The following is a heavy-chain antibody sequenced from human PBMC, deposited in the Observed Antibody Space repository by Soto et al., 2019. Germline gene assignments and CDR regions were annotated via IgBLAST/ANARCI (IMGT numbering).Heavy chain of an antibody. CDR2: IYTSGST. Sequence: SETLSLTCTVPGGSISRYYWSWIRQPAGKGLEWIGRIYTSGSTNYNPSLKSRVTMSVDTSKNQFSLKMSSVTAADTAVYYGARDVRRLEGDACDIWGKGTRVTVS. J-gene: IGHJ3*02. CDR3: ARDVRRLEGDACDI. V-gene: IGHV4-4*07. CDR1: GGSISRYY.